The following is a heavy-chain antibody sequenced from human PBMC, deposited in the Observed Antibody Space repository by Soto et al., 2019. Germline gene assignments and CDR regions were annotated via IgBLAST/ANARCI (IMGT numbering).Heavy chain of an antibody. CDR2: IIPIFGTA. J-gene: IGHJ6*02. D-gene: IGHD2-2*02. V-gene: IGHV1-69*13. CDR3: ASVTRTCISTSCYRYYYGMDV. Sequence: SVKVSCKASGGTFSSSSISWVRQAPGQGLEWMGGIIPIFGTANYTQKFQGRVTITADESTSTAYMELSSLRSEDTAVYYCASVTRTCISTSCYRYYYGMDVWGQGTTVTVSS. CDR1: GGTFSSSS.